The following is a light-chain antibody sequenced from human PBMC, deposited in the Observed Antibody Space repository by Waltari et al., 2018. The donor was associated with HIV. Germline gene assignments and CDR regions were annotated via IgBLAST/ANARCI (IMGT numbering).Light chain of an antibody. Sequence: QSALTQPASVSGSPGQSITISCTGTSSDVGGYNYVSWYQKHPGKAPKLMIYEVSNRPPGITNRFAGVKSGNTASLTITGLQAEDEADYHCCSYAIGGTFVFGGGTKVTVL. CDR1: SSDVGGYNY. CDR2: EVS. J-gene: IGLJ2*01. CDR3: CSYAIGGTFV. V-gene: IGLV2-14*01.